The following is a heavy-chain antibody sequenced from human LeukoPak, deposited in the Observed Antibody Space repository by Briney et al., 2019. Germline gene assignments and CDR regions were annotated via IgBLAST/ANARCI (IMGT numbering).Heavy chain of an antibody. CDR3: ARESLMSGTTRGNYYYYGMDV. V-gene: IGHV3-7*01. CDR2: IKQDGSGK. CDR1: GFTFSSYW. Sequence: PGGSLRLSCAASGFTFSSYWMNWVRQAPGKGLEWVANIKQDGSGKYYVDSVKGRFTISRDNAKKTLYLQMNSLRAEDTAVYYCARESLMSGTTRGNYYYYGMDVWGQGTTVTVSS. D-gene: IGHD1-7*01. J-gene: IGHJ6*02.